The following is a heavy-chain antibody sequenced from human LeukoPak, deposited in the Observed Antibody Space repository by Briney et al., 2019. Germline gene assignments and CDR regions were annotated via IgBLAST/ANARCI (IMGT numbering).Heavy chain of an antibody. V-gene: IGHV3-7*01. CDR1: GFTFNSHW. J-gene: IGHJ4*02. CDR2: IKKDVNEN. D-gene: IGHD3-3*01. Sequence: GGSLRLSCAASGFTFNSHWMIWIRQAPGKGLEWVASIKKDVNENYYVDSVRGRFTISRDNAKNSLYLQMNSLRAEDTAVFYCARERYDDYFDLWGQGTLVTVSS. CDR3: ARERYDDYFDL.